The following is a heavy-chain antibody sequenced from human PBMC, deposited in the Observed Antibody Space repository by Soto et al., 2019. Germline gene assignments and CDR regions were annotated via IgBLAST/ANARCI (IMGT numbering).Heavy chain of an antibody. D-gene: IGHD2-15*01. CDR2: IHSSGNT. CDR3: ARAPPPRRSSCYWFDY. Sequence: QVQLQESGPGLVKPSETLSLTCTVSGGSISSYYWSWIRQPPGKGLEYIGYIHSSGNTYYNPSLKSRVTTSIDTFKNQFSLKLSSVTSADTAVYYCARAPPPRRSSCYWFDYWGQGTLVSVSS. CDR1: GGSISSYY. V-gene: IGHV4-59*01. J-gene: IGHJ4*02.